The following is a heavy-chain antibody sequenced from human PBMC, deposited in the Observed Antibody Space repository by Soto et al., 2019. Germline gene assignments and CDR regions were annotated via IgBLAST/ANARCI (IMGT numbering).Heavy chain of an antibody. CDR2: INPNSGGT. V-gene: IGHV1-2*02. J-gene: IGHJ6*02. CDR1: GYTFTGYY. Sequence: ASVKVSCKASGYTFTGYYMHWVRQAPGQGLEWMGWINPNSGGTNYAQKFQGRVTMTRDTSISTAYMELSRLRSDDTAVYYCASRAVAGPDLCGMDVWGQGTTVTVSS. D-gene: IGHD6-19*01. CDR3: ASRAVAGPDLCGMDV.